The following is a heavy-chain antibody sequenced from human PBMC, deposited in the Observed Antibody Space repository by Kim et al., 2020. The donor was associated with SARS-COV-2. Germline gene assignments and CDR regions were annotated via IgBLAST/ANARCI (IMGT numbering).Heavy chain of an antibody. V-gene: IGHV3-9*01. CDR3: AKWGYDYYFDY. J-gene: IGHJ4*02. D-gene: IGHD5-12*01. CDR2: ISWNSGSI. Sequence: GGSLRLSCAASGFTFDDYAMHWVRQAPGKGLEWVSGISWNSGSIGYADSVKGRFTISRDNAKNSLYLQMNSLRAEDTALYYCAKWGYDYYFDYWGQGTLVTVSS. CDR1: GFTFDDYA.